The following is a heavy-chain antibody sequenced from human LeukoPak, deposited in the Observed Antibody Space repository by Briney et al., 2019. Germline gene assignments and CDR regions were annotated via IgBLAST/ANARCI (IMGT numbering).Heavy chain of an antibody. J-gene: IGHJ6*02. D-gene: IGHD6-13*01. CDR2: ISGSGGST. V-gene: IGHV3-23*01. CDR3: AKAGSSSWQHYYYYGMDV. CDR1: GFTFSSYA. Sequence: GGSLRLSCAASGFTFSSYAMSWVRQAPGKGLEWVSAISGSGGSTYYADSVKGRFTISRDNSKNTLYLQMNSLRAEDTAVYYCAKAGSSSWQHYYYYGMDVWGQGTTVTVSS.